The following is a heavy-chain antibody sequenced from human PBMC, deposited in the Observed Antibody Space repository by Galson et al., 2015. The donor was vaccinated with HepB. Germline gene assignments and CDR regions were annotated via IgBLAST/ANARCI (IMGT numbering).Heavy chain of an antibody. CDR1: GYTFSSYG. CDR2: ISVYNGNT. D-gene: IGHD3-16*02. CDR3: ARARYSRSPPDY. J-gene: IGHJ4*02. Sequence: SVKVSCKASGYTFSSYGISWVRQAPGQGLEWMGYISVYNGNTNYAQKLQGRVTMTTDTSTSTAYMELRSLRSDDTAVYYCARARYSRSPPDYWGQGTLVTVSS. V-gene: IGHV1-18*01.